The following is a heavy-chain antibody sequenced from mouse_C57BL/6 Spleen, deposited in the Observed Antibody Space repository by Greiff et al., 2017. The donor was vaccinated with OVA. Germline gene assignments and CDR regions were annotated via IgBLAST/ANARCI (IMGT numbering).Heavy chain of an antibody. Sequence: EVKLQESGPALVKPSQTVSLTCTVTGYSITNGNHWWNWIRQVSGSKLEWIGYISSSGSTDSNPSLKSRISITRDTSKSQLFLQLNSVTTEDIATYYCAWGYDYDGFDVWGTGTTVTVSS. D-gene: IGHD2-4*01. CDR1: GYSITNGNHW. J-gene: IGHJ1*03. V-gene: IGHV3-4*01. CDR3: AWGYDYDGFDV. CDR2: ISSSGST.